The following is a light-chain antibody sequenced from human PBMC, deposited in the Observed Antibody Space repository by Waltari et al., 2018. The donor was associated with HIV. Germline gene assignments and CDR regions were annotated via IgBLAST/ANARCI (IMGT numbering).Light chain of an antibody. CDR3: QQCNSYSYT. J-gene: IGKJ2*01. CDR1: QSISSW. V-gene: IGKV1-5*03. Sequence: DIQMTQSPSTLSASVGDRVTITCRASQSISSWLAWYQQKPGKAPKLLIYQASSLKSGVPSRFIGSGSGTEFTLTISSLQPDDFATYYCQQCNSYSYTFGQGTKLEIK. CDR2: QAS.